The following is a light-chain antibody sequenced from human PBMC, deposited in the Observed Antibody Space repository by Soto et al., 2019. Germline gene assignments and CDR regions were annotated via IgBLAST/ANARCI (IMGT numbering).Light chain of an antibody. Sequence: DIQMTQSPSSLSASVGDRVTITCQASQDISNYLNWYQQKPGEAPKLLIYDASNLETGVPSRFSGSGSGTDFTFTISSLQPEDIATYYCQQYNNLPLRYTFGQGTRLEIK. J-gene: IGKJ5*01. CDR2: DAS. CDR3: QQYNNLPLRYT. V-gene: IGKV1-33*01. CDR1: QDISNY.